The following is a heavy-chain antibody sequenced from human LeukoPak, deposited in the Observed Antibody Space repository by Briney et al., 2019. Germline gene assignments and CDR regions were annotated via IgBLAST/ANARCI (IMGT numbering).Heavy chain of an antibody. J-gene: IGHJ4*02. Sequence: GGSLRLSCAASGLTFTNYGMTWVRQAPGKGVEWVSSISGSGSDTYYADSVRGRFTISRDNSKNTLYVQMVSRRAEDTAIYYCAGSSGWWAHDYWGQGTLVTVSS. CDR2: ISGSGSDT. V-gene: IGHV3-23*01. CDR1: GLTFTNYG. D-gene: IGHD6-19*01. CDR3: AGSSGWWAHDY.